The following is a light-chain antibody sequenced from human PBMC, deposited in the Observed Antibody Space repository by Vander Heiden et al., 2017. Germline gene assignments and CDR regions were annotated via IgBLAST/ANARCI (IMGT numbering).Light chain of an antibody. V-gene: IGLV3-1*01. CDR2: EDN. J-gene: IGLJ2*01. CDR1: ELGNKY. Sequence: SYELTQPPSVAVSPGKTANISCSGDELGNKYACWFQQKPGQPPVLVIYEDNKRPSGVPERFSGSNSGNTATLTISGTQAMDEADYYCQVWDSDTAVVFGGGTKLTVL. CDR3: QVWDSDTAVV.